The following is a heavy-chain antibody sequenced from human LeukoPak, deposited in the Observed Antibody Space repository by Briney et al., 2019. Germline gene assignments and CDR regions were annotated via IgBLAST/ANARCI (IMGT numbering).Heavy chain of an antibody. CDR3: ASGERGYSYGPLDY. CDR1: GGSIRRYY. J-gene: IGHJ4*02. CDR2: IFFTGST. V-gene: IGHV4-4*09. Sequence: SETLSLTCAVSGGSIRRYYWSWIRQPPGKGLEWIWYIFFTGSTTYNPSLKSRVTISIDTSKNHLSLKLISVSAADTAVYYCASGERGYSYGPLDYWGQGTLVTVSS. D-gene: IGHD5-18*01.